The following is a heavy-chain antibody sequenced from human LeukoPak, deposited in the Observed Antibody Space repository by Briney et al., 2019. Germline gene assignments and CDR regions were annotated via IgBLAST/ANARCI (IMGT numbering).Heavy chain of an antibody. D-gene: IGHD4-17*01. CDR3: ARRSHYGDHNMNWFDP. CDR2: IIPIFGTA. J-gene: IGHJ5*02. CDR1: GYTFTSYD. V-gene: IGHV1-69*05. Sequence: GASVKVSCKASGYTFTSYDINWVRQATGQGLEWMGGIIPIFGTANYAQKFQGRVTITTDESTSTAYMELSSLRSEDTAVYYCARRSHYGDHNMNWFDPWGQGTLVTVSS.